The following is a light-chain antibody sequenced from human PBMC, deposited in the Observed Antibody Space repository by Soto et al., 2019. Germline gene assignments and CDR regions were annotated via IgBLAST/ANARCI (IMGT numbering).Light chain of an antibody. CDR2: EVS. J-gene: IGLJ3*02. Sequence: QPVLTQPASVSGSPGQSITISCTGASSDVGNCNCVSWYQQHPGKAPKLMIYEVSNRPSGVSDRFSGSKAGNTASLTISGLQAEDEADYYCSSFTTSSTGVFGGGTKLTVL. V-gene: IGLV2-14*01. CDR3: SSFTTSSTGV. CDR1: SSDVGNCNC.